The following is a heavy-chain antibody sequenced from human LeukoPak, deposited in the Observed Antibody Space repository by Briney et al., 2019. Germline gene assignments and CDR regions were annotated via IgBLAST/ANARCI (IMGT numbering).Heavy chain of an antibody. CDR3: ARDGASGCSGGSCYHRWFDP. V-gene: IGHV1-69*05. D-gene: IGHD2-15*01. Sequence: SVKVSCKASGGTFSSYAISWVRQAPGQGLEWMGRIIPIFGTANYAQEFQGRVTITTDESTSTAYMELSSLRSEDTAVYYCARDGASGCSGGSCYHRWFDPWGQGTLVTVSS. CDR1: GGTFSSYA. CDR2: IIPIFGTA. J-gene: IGHJ5*02.